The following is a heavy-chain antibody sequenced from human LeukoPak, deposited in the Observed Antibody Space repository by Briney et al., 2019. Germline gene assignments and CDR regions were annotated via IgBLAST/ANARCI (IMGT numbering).Heavy chain of an antibody. CDR3: ASWDGDYYDSSGYSFDY. CDR2: IIPIFGTA. Sequence: SVKVSCKASRGTFSSYAISWVRQAPGQGLEWMGGIIPIFGTANYAQKFQGRVTITADESTSTAYMELSSLRSEDTAVYYCASWDGDYYDSSGYSFDYWGQGTLVTVSS. J-gene: IGHJ4*02. D-gene: IGHD3-22*01. V-gene: IGHV1-69*13. CDR1: RGTFSSYA.